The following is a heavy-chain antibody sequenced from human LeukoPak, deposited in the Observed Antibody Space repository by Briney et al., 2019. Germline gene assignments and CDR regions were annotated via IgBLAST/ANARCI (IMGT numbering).Heavy chain of an antibody. D-gene: IGHD4-17*01. V-gene: IGHV3-7*04. CDR3: ARDLPTAHSWFDP. J-gene: IGHJ5*02. CDR2: INQDGSEL. Sequence: GGSLRLSCAASGFTFSSYDMSWVRQAPGKGLEWVANINQDGSELFYVDSVKGRFTISRDNAKNSLYLQMNSLRAEDTAVYYCARDLPTAHSWFDPWGQGTLVTVSS. CDR1: GFTFSSYD.